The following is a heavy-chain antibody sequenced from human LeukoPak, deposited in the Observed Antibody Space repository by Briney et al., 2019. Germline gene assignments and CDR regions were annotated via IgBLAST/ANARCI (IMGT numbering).Heavy chain of an antibody. V-gene: IGHV4-30-2*01. J-gene: IGHJ6*02. CDR3: ARGLGGYYLYYYGMDV. D-gene: IGHD3-22*01. Sequence: PSETLSLTCAVSGGSISSGGYSWSWIRQPPGKGLEWIGYIYHSGSTYYNPSLKSRVTISVDRSKNQFSLKLSSVTAADTAVYYCARGLGGYYLYYYGMDVWGQGTTVTVSS. CDR2: IYHSGST. CDR1: GGSISSGGYS.